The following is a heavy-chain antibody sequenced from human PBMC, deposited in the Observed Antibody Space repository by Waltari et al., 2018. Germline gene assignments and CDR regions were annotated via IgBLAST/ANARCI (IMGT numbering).Heavy chain of an antibody. J-gene: IGHJ4*02. CDR3: AKAEVDTAMVDDY. V-gene: IGHV3-30*18. CDR1: GFTFSSYG. D-gene: IGHD5-18*01. CDR2: RSNDGSNK. Sequence: QVQLVESGGGVVQPGRSLRLSCAASGFTFSSYGMHWVRQAPGKGLEWVAVRSNDGSNKYYADSLKGRFTISRDNSKNTLYLQMNSLRAEDTAVYYCAKAEVDTAMVDDYWGQGTLVTVSS.